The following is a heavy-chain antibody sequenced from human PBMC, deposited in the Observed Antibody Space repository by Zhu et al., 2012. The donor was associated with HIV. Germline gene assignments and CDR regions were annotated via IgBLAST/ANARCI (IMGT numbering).Heavy chain of an antibody. D-gene: IGHD5/OR15-5a*01. V-gene: IGHV4-34*02. J-gene: IGHJ5*02. Sequence: QVHLQQWGAGLLKPSETLSLTCAVYGGSFNDYFWSWIRQPPGKGLEWIGEVHYNPYGHNIRYNPSLRSRTTLSMAADRNQFSLRLTSMTAADTAMYFCARHVVGGGLSTIKLKSTLDAWGQGTVVTVSS. CDR1: GGSFNDYF. CDR3: ARHVVGGGLSTIKLKSTLDA. CDR2: VHYNPYGHNI.